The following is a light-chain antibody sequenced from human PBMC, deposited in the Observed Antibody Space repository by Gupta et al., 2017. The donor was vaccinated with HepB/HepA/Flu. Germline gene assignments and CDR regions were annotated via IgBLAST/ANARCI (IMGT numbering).Light chain of an antibody. CDR2: DAS. V-gene: IGKV3-11*01. J-gene: IGKJ2*04. Sequence: ELVLTQSPATLSLSPGESATLSCRASQNVDTYLAWYQQKPGQAPRLLIYDASNRASGIPARCSGSGSETDFTLIISSLEPEDSAVYYCQHHFNFPPCSFGQGTKLEIK. CDR1: QNVDTY. CDR3: QHHFNFPPCS.